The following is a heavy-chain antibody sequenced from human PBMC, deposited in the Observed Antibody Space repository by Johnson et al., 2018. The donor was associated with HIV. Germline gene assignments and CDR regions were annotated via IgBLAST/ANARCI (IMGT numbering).Heavy chain of an antibody. D-gene: IGHD2-2*01. CDR1: GFTFSTYA. V-gene: IGHV3-30*04. J-gene: IGHJ3*01. Sequence: VQLMESGGGVVQPGRSLRVSCAASGFTFSTYAMHWVRQAPGKGLEWVAVISNDGSNKYYAQSVKGRFTISRDNSKNTLYLQMNSLRAEDTAVYYCARESLLPAMTAFDFWGQGTMVTVSS. CDR2: ISNDGSNK. CDR3: ARESLLPAMTAFDF.